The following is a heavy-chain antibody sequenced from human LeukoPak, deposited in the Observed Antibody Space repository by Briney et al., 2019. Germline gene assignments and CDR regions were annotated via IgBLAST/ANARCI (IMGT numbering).Heavy chain of an antibody. CDR3: ARGTLDITMIVVVITLFDY. J-gene: IGHJ4*02. CDR2: IYYSGST. V-gene: IGHV4-39*07. Sequence: SETLSLTCTVSGGSISSSSYYWGWIRQPPGKGLEWIGSIYYSGSTYYSPSLKSRVTISVDTSKNQFSLKLSSVTAADTAVYYCARGTLDITMIVVVITLFDYWGQGTLVTVSS. D-gene: IGHD3-22*01. CDR1: GGSISSSSYY.